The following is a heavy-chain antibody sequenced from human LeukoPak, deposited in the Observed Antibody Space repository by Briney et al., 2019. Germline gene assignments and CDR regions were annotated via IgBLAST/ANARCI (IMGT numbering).Heavy chain of an antibody. V-gene: IGHV1-69*06. J-gene: IGHJ6*03. Sequence: GASVKVSCKASGGTFSSYAISWVRQAPGQGLEWMGGIIPIFGTANYAQKFQGRVTITADKSTSTAYMELSSLRSEDTAVYYCASGAAAGYYYYYMDVWGKGTTVTVSS. CDR2: IIPIFGTA. CDR3: ASGAAAGYYYYYMDV. CDR1: GGTFSSYA. D-gene: IGHD6-13*01.